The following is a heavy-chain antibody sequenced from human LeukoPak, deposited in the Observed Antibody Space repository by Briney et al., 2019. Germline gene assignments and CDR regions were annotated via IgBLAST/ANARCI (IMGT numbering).Heavy chain of an antibody. CDR1: GFTFSSYA. V-gene: IGHV3-23*01. D-gene: IGHD1-26*01. CDR2: ISGSGGST. J-gene: IGHJ4*02. Sequence: GGSLRLSCAASGFTFSSYAMSWVRQAPGKGLEWVSAISGSGGSTYSADSVKGRFTISRDNSKNTLYLRMNSLRAEDTAVYYCAQDGLNSGSYPRYYFDYWGQGTLVTVSS. CDR3: AQDGLNSGSYPRYYFDY.